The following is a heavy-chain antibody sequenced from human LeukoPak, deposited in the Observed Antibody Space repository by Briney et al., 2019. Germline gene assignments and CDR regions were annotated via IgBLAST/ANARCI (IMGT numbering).Heavy chain of an antibody. CDR2: IYSGGST. Sequence: GGSLRLSCAASGFTVSSNYMSWVRQAPGEGLEWVSVIYSGGSTYFADSVKGRFTISRDSSENTLYLHMNSLRAEDTAVYYCAREDSGSHFLGYWGQGTLVTVSS. V-gene: IGHV3-53*01. CDR1: GFTVSSNY. D-gene: IGHD1-26*01. CDR3: AREDSGSHFLGY. J-gene: IGHJ4*02.